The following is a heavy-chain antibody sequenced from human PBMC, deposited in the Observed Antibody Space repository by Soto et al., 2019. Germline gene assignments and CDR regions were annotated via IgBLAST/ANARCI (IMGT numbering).Heavy chain of an antibody. Sequence: ASVKVSCKASGYTFTSYYMHWVRQAPGQGLEWMGIINPNGGSTSYAQKFQGRVTMTRDTSTSTVYMELSSLRSEDTAVYYCASTIFGVAPDYYGMDVWGQETTVTVSS. CDR3: ASTIFGVAPDYYGMDV. V-gene: IGHV1-46*01. CDR1: GYTFTSYY. J-gene: IGHJ6*02. D-gene: IGHD3-3*01. CDR2: INPNGGST.